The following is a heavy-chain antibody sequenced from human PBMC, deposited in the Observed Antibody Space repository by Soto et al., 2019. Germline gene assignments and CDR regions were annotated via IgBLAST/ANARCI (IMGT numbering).Heavy chain of an antibody. J-gene: IGHJ4*02. V-gene: IGHV3-23*01. CDR3: AKNPKSGWPHYFDY. Sequence: GGSLRLSCEASGFSFSTYAMSWVRQAPGKGLEWVSGISSSGGNTYYADSVKGRFTISRDNSKNTLYLQMNSLRAEDTAVYYCAKNPKSGWPHYFDYWGQGTLVTVSS. D-gene: IGHD6-19*01. CDR1: GFSFSTYA. CDR2: ISSSGGNT.